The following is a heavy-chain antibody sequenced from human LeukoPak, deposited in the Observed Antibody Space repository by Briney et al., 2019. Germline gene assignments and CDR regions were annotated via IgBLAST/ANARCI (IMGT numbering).Heavy chain of an antibody. CDR2: MNPNSGNT. V-gene: IGHV1-8*01. CDR3: ARAPVVAATRERNWFDP. CDR1: GYTFTSYD. J-gene: IGHJ5*02. Sequence: ASVKVSCKASGYTFTSYDINWVRQATGQGLEWMGWMNPNSGNTGYAQKFQGRVTMTRNTSISTAYMELSSLRSEDTAVYYCARAPVVAATRERNWFDPSGQGTLVTVSS. D-gene: IGHD2-15*01.